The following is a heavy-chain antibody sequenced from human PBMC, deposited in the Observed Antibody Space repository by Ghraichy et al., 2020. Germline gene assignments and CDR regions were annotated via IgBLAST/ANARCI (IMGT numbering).Heavy chain of an antibody. V-gene: IGHV1-18*01. CDR3: ARDGVYGSGSYYPFDY. CDR1: GYTFTSYG. D-gene: IGHD3-10*01. J-gene: IGHJ4*02. Sequence: ASVKVSCKASGYTFTSYGISWVRQAPGQGLEWMGWISAYNGNTNYAQKLQGRVTMTTDTSTSTAYMELRSLRSDDTAVYYCARDGVYGSGSYYPFDYWGQGTLVTVSS. CDR2: ISAYNGNT.